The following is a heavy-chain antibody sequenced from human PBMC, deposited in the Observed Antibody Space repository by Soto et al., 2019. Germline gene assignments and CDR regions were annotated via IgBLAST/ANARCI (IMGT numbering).Heavy chain of an antibody. CDR1: AYSFTSYA. D-gene: IGHD6-19*01. V-gene: IGHV1-18*01. J-gene: IGHJ4*02. Sequence: VQLVQSGAEVKKPGASVKVSCKASAYSFTSYAISWVRQAPGQGLEWMGWINTYNGNTNYAQNLQGRLPLTPDTSKHTAYMEQRHLTSDDKYVYFWARGYNNGWYTFDYWGQGTLVNVSS. CDR3: ARGYNNGWYTFDY. CDR2: INTYNGNT.